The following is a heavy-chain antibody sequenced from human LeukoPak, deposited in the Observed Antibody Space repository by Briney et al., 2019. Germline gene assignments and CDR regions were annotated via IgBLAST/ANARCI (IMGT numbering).Heavy chain of an antibody. Sequence: GGSLRLSCAASGFTISSNYMKWVRQAPGKGLEWVSLIDSGDNTYYADSVKGRFTISRDNSKNTLYLQMNSLRAEDTAVYYCATERDWGQGTLVTVPS. J-gene: IGHJ4*02. CDR2: IDSGDNT. CDR1: GFTISSNY. CDR3: ATERD. V-gene: IGHV3-53*01.